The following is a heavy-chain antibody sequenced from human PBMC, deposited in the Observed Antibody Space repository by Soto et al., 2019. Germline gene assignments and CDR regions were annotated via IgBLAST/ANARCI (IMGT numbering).Heavy chain of an antibody. J-gene: IGHJ5*02. V-gene: IGHV1-18*01. CDR1: GYTFTSYG. CDR3: ARLDPHLPAGSP. CDR2: ISAYNGNT. Sequence: ASVKVSCKASGYTFTSYGIIWVRQAPGQGLEWMGWISAYNGNTNYAQKLQGRVTMTTDTSTSTAYMELRSLRSDDTAVYYCARLDPHLPAGSPWGQGTLVTVSS. D-gene: IGHD2-2*01.